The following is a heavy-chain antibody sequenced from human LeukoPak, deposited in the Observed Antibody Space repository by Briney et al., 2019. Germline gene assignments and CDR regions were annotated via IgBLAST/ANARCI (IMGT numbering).Heavy chain of an antibody. J-gene: IGHJ4*02. CDR1: GYTFTGYY. Sequence: ASVKVSCKASGYTFTGYYMHWVRQAPGQGLEWMGWINPNSGDTLYAQRFQGRVTMTRDTSISTVYMDMSRLTSDDTAVYYCARRLGYYYGSGTFGYWGQGTLVTVSS. CDR3: ARRLGYYYGSGTFGY. CDR2: INPNSGDT. D-gene: IGHD3-10*01. V-gene: IGHV1-2*02.